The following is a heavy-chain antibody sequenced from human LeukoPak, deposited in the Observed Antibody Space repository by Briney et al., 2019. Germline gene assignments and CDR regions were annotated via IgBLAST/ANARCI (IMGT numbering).Heavy chain of an antibody. D-gene: IGHD6-13*01. V-gene: IGHV4-39*07. Sequence: SETLSLTCTVSGGSISSSSYYWGWIRQPPGKGLEWIGSIYYSGSTYYNPSLKSRVTISVDTSKNQFSLKLSSVTAADTAVYYCARESHSSSWYSDYYMDVWGKGTTVTVSS. CDR3: ARESHSSSWYSDYYMDV. CDR1: GGSISSSSYY. J-gene: IGHJ6*03. CDR2: IYYSGST.